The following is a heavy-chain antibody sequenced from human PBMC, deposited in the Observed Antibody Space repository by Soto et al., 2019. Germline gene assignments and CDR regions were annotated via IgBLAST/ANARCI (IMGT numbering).Heavy chain of an antibody. V-gene: IGHV4-30-2*01. D-gene: IGHD4-17*01. CDR2: IYHSGST. Sequence: PSETLSLTCAVSGGSISRGGYSWSWIRQPPGKGLEWIGYIYHSGSTYYNPSLKSRVTISVDTSKNQFSLKLSSVTAADTAVYYCARRYGASFDYWGQGTLVTVSS. CDR3: ARRYGASFDY. CDR1: GGSISRGGYS. J-gene: IGHJ4*02.